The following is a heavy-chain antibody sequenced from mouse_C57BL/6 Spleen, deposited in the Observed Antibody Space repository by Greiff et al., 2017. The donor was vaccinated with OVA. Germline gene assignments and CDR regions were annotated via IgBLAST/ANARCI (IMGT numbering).Heavy chain of an antibody. J-gene: IGHJ4*01. D-gene: IGHD1-2*01. CDR2: INPNNGGT. V-gene: IGHV1-22*01. CDR3: ARSEITTAPYYYAMDY. CDR1: GYTFTDYN. Sequence: EVQLQQSGPELVKPGASVKMSCKASGYTFTDYNMHWVKQSHGKSLEWIGYINPNNGGTSYNQKFKGKATLTVNKSSSTAYMELRSLTSEDSAVYYCARSEITTAPYYYAMDYWGQGTSVTVSS.